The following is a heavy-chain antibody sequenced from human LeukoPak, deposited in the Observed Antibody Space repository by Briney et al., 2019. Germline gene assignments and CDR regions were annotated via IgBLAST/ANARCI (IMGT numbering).Heavy chain of an antibody. J-gene: IGHJ5*02. D-gene: IGHD1-26*01. CDR2: INWNGGST. CDR1: GFTLSNYD. CDR3: ARYSGSYSPRLSWFDP. V-gene: IGHV3-20*04. Sequence: GGSLRLSCAASGFTLSNYDMNWVRQAPGKGLEWVSGINWNGGSTGYADSVKGRFTISRDNAKSSLYLQMNSLRAEDTALYYCARYSGSYSPRLSWFDPWGQGTLVTVSS.